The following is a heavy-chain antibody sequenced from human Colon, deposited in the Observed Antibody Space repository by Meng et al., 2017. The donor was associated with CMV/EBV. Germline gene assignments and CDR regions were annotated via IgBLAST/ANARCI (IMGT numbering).Heavy chain of an antibody. J-gene: IGHJ4*02. CDR3: ARPPLGIQIWLFLEL. D-gene: IGHD5-18*01. CDR1: GFTFSSYS. V-gene: IGHV3-23*01. Sequence: GESLKISCAASGFTFSSYSMSWVRQAPGKGLEWVSFISGSGATTDYADSVKGRFTISRDNAKNTLYLEMTSLRADDTGVYYCARPPLGIQIWLFLELWGQGTLVTVSS. CDR2: ISGSGATT.